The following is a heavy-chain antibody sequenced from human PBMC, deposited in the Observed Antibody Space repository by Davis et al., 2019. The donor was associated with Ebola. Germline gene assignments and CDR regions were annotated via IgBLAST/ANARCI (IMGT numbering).Heavy chain of an antibody. CDR1: GYTFTGYY. D-gene: IGHD1-26*01. J-gene: IGHJ4*02. CDR3: ARDPGKGARMGSV. V-gene: IGHV1-46*01. Sequence: AASVKVSCKASGYTFTGYYMHWVRQAPGQGLEWMGIINPSGGSTSYAQKFQGRVTMTRDTSTSTVYMELSSLRSEDTAVYYCARDPGKGARMGSVWGQGTLVTVSS. CDR2: INPSGGST.